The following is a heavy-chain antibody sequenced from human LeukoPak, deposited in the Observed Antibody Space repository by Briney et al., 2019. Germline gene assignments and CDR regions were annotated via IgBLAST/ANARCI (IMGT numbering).Heavy chain of an antibody. J-gene: IGHJ4*02. V-gene: IGHV4-39*01. CDR2: IYHSSNT. CDR1: GGSLSRGGCL. Sequence: SETLSLTCTVCGGSLSRGGCLWGWFRQPPGKGLEWVGLIYHSSNTYYDPSFESRVTISVETSKNQFSLKLNSVTAADTAVYYCARYHFYDSGAYSRYFDYWGQGILVTVSS. D-gene: IGHD3-22*01. CDR3: ARYHFYDSGAYSRYFDY.